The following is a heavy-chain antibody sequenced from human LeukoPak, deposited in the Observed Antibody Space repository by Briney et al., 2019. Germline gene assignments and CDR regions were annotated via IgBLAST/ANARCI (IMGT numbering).Heavy chain of an antibody. J-gene: IGHJ4*02. Sequence: GGSLRLSCVASGFTFSLFAMHWVRQAPGEGLEWVSAISGSGGATYHADADSVKGRFTISRDNSKNALYLEINNLRAEDTAVYYCAKDGYNYDSSGHFDYWGQGTLVTVSS. V-gene: IGHV3-23*01. D-gene: IGHD3-22*01. CDR2: ISGSGGAT. CDR3: AKDGYNYDSSGHFDY. CDR1: GFTFSLFA.